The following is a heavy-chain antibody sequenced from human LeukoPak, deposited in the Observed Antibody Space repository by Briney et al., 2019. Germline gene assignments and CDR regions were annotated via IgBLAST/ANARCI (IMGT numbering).Heavy chain of an antibody. V-gene: IGHV3-23*01. CDR1: GFSFSNYA. Sequence: GGSLRLSCAASGFSFSNYAMSWVRQAPGQGLEWVSATSGSGGNTYYADSVKGRFTISRDNSKNTLYLQMNSLRAADTAVYYCAKAGGGSYFPYWGQGTLVTVSS. J-gene: IGHJ4*02. CDR3: AKAGGGSYFPY. D-gene: IGHD1-26*01. CDR2: TSGSGGNT.